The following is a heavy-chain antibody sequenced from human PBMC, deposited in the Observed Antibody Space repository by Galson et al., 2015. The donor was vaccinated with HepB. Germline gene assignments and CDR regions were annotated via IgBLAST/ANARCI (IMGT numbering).Heavy chain of an antibody. J-gene: IGHJ4*02. Sequence: SVKVSCKASGVTFSNFAISWVRQAPGQGLEWVGSIIPMFGVLHLARKFQGRVTMTADASTNTAYMELSSLRSEDTAVYFCARPNMDHEGSYCFDYWGQGTPVTVSS. CDR1: GVTFSNFA. CDR2: IIPMFGVL. V-gene: IGHV1-69*13. D-gene: IGHD3-10*01. CDR3: ARPNMDHEGSYCFDY.